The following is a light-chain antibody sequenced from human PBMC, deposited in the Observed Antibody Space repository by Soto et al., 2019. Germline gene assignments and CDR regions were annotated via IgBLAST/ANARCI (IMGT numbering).Light chain of an antibody. CDR3: AAWDDSLNGVV. CDR2: SSN. V-gene: IGLV1-44*01. CDR1: SSNFGSNS. Sequence: QSVLTQPPSASGTPGQRVTISCSGISSNFGSNSVNWYQQLPGTAPKLLMYSSNQRHSGVPDRFSGSKSGTSASLAISGLQFADEADYYCAAWDDSLNGVVFGGGTKLTVL. J-gene: IGLJ2*01.